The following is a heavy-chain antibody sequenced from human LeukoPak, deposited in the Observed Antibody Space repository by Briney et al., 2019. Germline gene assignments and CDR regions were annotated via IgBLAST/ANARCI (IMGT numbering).Heavy chain of an antibody. CDR3: ARGVVVTATAAFDY. J-gene: IGHJ4*02. CDR1: GFTFSSYS. CDR2: ISSSSSYI. V-gene: IGHV3-21*04. D-gene: IGHD2-21*02. Sequence: PGGSLRLSCAASGFTFSSYSMNWVRQAPGKGLEWVSSISSSSSYIYYADSVKGRFTISRDNAKNSLYLQMNSLRAEDTALYYCARGVVVTATAAFDYWGQGTLVTVSS.